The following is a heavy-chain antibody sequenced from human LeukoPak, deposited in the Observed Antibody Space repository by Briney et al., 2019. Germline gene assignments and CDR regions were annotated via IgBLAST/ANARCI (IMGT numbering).Heavy chain of an antibody. CDR1: GYTFTVHY. CDR2: IKPDSGAT. V-gene: IGHV1-2*02. D-gene: IGHD4/OR15-4a*01. CDR3: ARDHDYGPDY. J-gene: IGHJ4*02. Sequence: ASLKVSCTASGYTFTVHYLHWLRHAPGQGLEWMGWIKPDSGATNFAQNFQGRVTITSDTSINTAYMELSSLTSDDTAMYYCARDHDYGPDYWGQGTLVTVSA.